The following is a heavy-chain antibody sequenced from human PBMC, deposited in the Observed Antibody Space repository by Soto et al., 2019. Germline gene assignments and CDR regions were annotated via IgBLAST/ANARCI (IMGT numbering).Heavy chain of an antibody. J-gene: IGHJ6*02. CDR3: ARVVGGYYYGMDV. D-gene: IGHD2-2*01. Sequence: QVQLQESGPGLGKPSGTLSLTCAVSGGSISSSNCGSWVRQPPGKGLEWIGEIYHSGSTNYNPSLKSRVTISVDKSKNQFSLKLSSVTAADTAVYYCARVVGGYYYGMDVWGQGTTVTVSS. V-gene: IGHV4-4*02. CDR2: IYHSGST. CDR1: GGSISSSNC.